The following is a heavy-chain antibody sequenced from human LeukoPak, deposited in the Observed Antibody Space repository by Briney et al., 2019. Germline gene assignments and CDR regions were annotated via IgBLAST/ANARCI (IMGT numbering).Heavy chain of an antibody. CDR2: IRYDGTNK. D-gene: IGHD3-22*01. J-gene: IGHJ5*02. CDR3: AKGNYYDSSAYNGFDP. CDR1: GFTFSSYG. Sequence: GGSLRLSCAASGFTFSSYGMHWVRQAPGKGLEWVAFIRYDGTNKYYAESVKGRFTISRDNSKNTLYVQMNSLRAEDTAVYYCAKGNYYDSSAYNGFDPWGQGTLVTVSS. V-gene: IGHV3-30*02.